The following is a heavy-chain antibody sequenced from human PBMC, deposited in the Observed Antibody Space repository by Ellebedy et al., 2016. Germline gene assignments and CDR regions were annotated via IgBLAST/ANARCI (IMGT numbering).Heavy chain of an antibody. CDR1: GGSFSGYY. CDR2: INHSGST. V-gene: IGHV4-34*01. J-gene: IGHJ6*02. D-gene: IGHD1-1*01. CDR3: ARDNLRYNWKRAAGYYYGMDV. Sequence: GSLRLXXAVYGGSFSGYYWSWIRQPPGKGLEWIGEINHSGSTYYNPSLKSRVTISVDTSKNQFSLKLSSVTAADTAVYYCARDNLRYNWKRAAGYYYGMDVWGQGTTVTVSS.